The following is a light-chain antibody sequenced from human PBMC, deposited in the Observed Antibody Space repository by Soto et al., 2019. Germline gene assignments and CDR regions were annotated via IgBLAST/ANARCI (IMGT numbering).Light chain of an antibody. CDR1: QSVSNW. CDR2: DAS. CDR3: QKYNSAPLT. J-gene: IGKJ4*01. Sequence: DIHITLSPSTLSASVGDRVTITCRASQSVSNWLAWYQQKSGKAPKLLIYDASSLQSGVPSRFSGSGSGTEFTLTISSLQPEDVAAYYCQKYNSAPLTFGGGTKVDIK. V-gene: IGKV1-5*01.